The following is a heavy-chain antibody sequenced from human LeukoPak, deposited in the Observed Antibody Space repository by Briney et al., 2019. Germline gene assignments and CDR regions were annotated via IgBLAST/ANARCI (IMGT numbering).Heavy chain of an antibody. Sequence: ASETLSLTCTVSGGSISSYYWSWIRQPPGKGLEWIGYIYYSGSTNYNPSLKSRVTISVDTSKNQFSLKLSSVTAADTAVYYCAREGFYLDYFDYWGQGTLVTVSS. CDR2: IYYSGST. CDR3: AREGFYLDYFDY. D-gene: IGHD3-3*01. V-gene: IGHV4-59*01. J-gene: IGHJ4*02. CDR1: GGSISSYY.